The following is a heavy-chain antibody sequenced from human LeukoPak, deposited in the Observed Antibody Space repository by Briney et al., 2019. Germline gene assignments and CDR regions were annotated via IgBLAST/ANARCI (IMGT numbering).Heavy chain of an antibody. CDR3: ARGGPGGTFDY. Sequence: SGGSLRLSCAASGFTFRSYWMHWVRQVPGKGLVWVSNINSDGRRASYADSVKGRFIISRDNAKNTLYLQMNSLRAEDTAVYYCARGGPGGTFDYWGQGTLVTVSS. CDR1: GFTFRSYW. J-gene: IGHJ4*02. V-gene: IGHV3-74*01. CDR2: INSDGRRA. D-gene: IGHD6-13*01.